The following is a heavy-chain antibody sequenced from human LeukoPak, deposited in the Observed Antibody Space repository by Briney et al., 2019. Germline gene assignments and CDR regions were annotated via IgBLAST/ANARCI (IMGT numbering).Heavy chain of an antibody. CDR2: IWYDGSNK. CDR1: GFTFSSYG. V-gene: IGHV3-33*01. Sequence: PGGSLRLSCAASGFTFSSYGMHWVRQAPGKGLEWVAVIWYDGSNKYYADSVKGRFTISRDNSKNTLYLQMNSLRAEDTAVYYCARAGSYDFWSGSYYYYGMDVWGQGTTVTVSS. J-gene: IGHJ6*02. D-gene: IGHD3-3*01. CDR3: ARAGSYDFWSGSYYYYGMDV.